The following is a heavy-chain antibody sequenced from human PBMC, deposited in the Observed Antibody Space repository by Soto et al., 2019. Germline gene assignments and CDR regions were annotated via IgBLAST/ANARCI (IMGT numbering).Heavy chain of an antibody. J-gene: IGHJ3*02. V-gene: IGHV1-69*13. CDR1: GGTFSSYA. CDR2: IIPIFGTA. Sequence: SVKVSCKASGGTFSSYAISWVRQAPGQGLEWMGGIIPIFGTANYAQKFQGRVTITADESTSTAYMELSSLRSEDTAVYYCARDHVAAAGTVQHAFDIWGQGTIVT. D-gene: IGHD6-13*01. CDR3: ARDHVAAAGTVQHAFDI.